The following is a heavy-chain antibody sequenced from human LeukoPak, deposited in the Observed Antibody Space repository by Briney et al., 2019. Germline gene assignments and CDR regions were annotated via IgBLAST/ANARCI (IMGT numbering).Heavy chain of an antibody. CDR3: ARGNGYYDSSGYYYYYYYMDV. CDR1: GFTFSSYG. J-gene: IGHJ6*03. V-gene: IGHV3-23*01. D-gene: IGHD3-22*01. Sequence: GGSLRLSCAASGFTFSSYGMSWVRQAPGKGLEWVSAISGSGGSTYYADSVKGRFTISRDNSKNTLYLQMNSLRAEDTALYYCARGNGYYDSSGYYYYYYYMDVWGKGTTVTVSS. CDR2: ISGSGGST.